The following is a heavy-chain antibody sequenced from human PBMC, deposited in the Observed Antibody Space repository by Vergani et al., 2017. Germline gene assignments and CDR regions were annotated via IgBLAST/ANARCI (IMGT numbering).Heavy chain of an antibody. CDR3: ARFRGYCSGGSCYSFDY. CDR2: ISGSGGST. V-gene: IGHV3-23*04. J-gene: IGHJ4*02. CDR1: GFTFSSYA. D-gene: IGHD2-15*01. Sequence: EVQLVESGGGLVQPGGSLRLSCAASGFTFSSYAMSWVRQAPGKGLEWVSAISGSGGSTYYADSVKGRFTISRDNSKNTLYLQMNSLRAEDTAVYYCARFRGYCSGGSCYSFDYWGQGTLVTVSS.